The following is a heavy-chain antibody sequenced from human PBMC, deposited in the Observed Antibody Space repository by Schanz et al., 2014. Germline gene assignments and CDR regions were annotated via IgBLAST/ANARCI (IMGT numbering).Heavy chain of an antibody. CDR2: ISPYNGNT. V-gene: IGHV1-18*01. J-gene: IGHJ5*02. CDR1: GGTFSRLT. CDR3: ARDRRRYCSTASCLHDNWFDP. Sequence: QVQLVQSGADVKKPGSSVRVSCKASGGTFSRLTFSWVRQAPGQGLEWMGWISPYNGNTNYAQKVQGRVTMTTDTSTGTAYMELRSLRSDDTAVYYCARDRRRYCSTASCLHDNWFDPWGQGTLVIVSS. D-gene: IGHD2-2*01.